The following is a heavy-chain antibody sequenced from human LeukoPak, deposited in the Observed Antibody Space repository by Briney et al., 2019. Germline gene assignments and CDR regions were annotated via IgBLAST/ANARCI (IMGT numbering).Heavy chain of an antibody. V-gene: IGHV4-61*01. J-gene: IGHJ4*02. CDR1: GDSVSSDSYY. CDR3: ATKGPRRGYFDY. CDR2: IYYTGST. Sequence: SETLSLTCTVSGDSVSSDSYYWSWIRQPPGQGLEWIGYIYYTGSTNYNPSLKSRVTISVDMSKNQFSLKLTSVTAADTAVYYCATKGPRRGYFDYWGQGTLVAVSS.